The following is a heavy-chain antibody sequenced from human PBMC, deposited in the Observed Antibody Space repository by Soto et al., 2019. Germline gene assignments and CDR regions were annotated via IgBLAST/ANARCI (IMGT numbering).Heavy chain of an antibody. Sequence: NPSETLSLTCTVSVGSISSYYWSWIRQPPGKGLEWIGYIYYSGSTNYNPSLKSRVTISVDTSKNQFSLKLSSVTAADTAVYYCARGRIAVAVSYYYYYGMDVWGQGTKVTVSS. J-gene: IGHJ6*02. CDR3: ARGRIAVAVSYYYYYGMDV. D-gene: IGHD6-19*01. CDR1: VGSISSYY. V-gene: IGHV4-59*01. CDR2: IYYSGST.